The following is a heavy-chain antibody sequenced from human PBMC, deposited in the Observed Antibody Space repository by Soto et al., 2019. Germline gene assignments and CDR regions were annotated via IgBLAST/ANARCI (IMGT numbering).Heavy chain of an antibody. V-gene: IGHV1-69*01. CDR1: GGTVSSYA. J-gene: IGHJ5*02. Sequence: QVQLVQSGAEVKKPGSSVKVSCKASGGTVSSYAISWVRQAPGQGLEWMGGIIPIFGTANYAQKFQGRVTITADESTSTAYMELSSLRSEDTAVYYCARVLPGDFWSFCTFDPWGQGTLVTVSS. CDR3: ARVLPGDFWSFCTFDP. CDR2: IIPIFGTA. D-gene: IGHD3-3*01.